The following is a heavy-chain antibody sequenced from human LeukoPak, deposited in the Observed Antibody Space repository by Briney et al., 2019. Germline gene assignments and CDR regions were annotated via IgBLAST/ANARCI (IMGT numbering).Heavy chain of an antibody. CDR1: GFIFSSYA. D-gene: IGHD5-12*01. Sequence: GESLRLSCVASGFIFSSYAMTWVRQTPGKGLEWVSGISGRADSTYYADSVKGRFTISRDNSKNPLYLQMNSLRADDTAVYYCAKLTVATYRSLFDSWGQGALVAVSS. CDR2: ISGRADST. V-gene: IGHV3-23*01. CDR3: AKLTVATYRSLFDS. J-gene: IGHJ4*02.